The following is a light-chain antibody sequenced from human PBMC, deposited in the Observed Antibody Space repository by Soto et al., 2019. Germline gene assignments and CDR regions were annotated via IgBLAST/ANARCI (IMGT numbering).Light chain of an antibody. J-gene: IGKJ3*01. CDR3: HQFGSSPLDT. CDR2: RAS. Sequence: EIVLTQSPGTLSLSPGERATLSCRASQTISSSFFAWYQQKPGQAPRLLIYRASRRAPGIPDRFSGSGSWTDFTLTIGRLEPEDFAAYYCHQFGSSPLDTFGPGTKVEIK. V-gene: IGKV3-20*01. CDR1: QTISSSF.